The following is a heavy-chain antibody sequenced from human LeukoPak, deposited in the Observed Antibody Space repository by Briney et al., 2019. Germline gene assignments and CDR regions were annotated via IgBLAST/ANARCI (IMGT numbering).Heavy chain of an antibody. CDR2: ISTSSSSI. CDR3: ARGGSGYGDYYYFYAMDV. V-gene: IGHV3-48*02. Sequence: GGSLRLSCAASGFTFSTYAMNWVRQAPGKGLEWVSYISTSSSSIYYADSVKGRFTISRDNAKNSLYLQMNSLRDEDTAVYYCARGGSGYGDYYYFYAMDVWGQGTTVTVPS. D-gene: IGHD3-22*01. J-gene: IGHJ6*02. CDR1: GFTFSTYA.